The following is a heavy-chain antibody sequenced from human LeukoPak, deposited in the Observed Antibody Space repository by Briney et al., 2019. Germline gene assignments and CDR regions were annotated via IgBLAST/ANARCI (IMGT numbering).Heavy chain of an antibody. D-gene: IGHD2-15*01. V-gene: IGHV3-53*01. J-gene: IGHJ4*02. CDR3: AREGVAGDFDY. Sequence: PGGSLRLSCTGSGFTFSSYWMSWVRQAPGKGLEWVSVIYSGGSTYYADSVKGRFTISRDSSKNTLYLQMNSLRAEDTAVYYCAREGVAGDFDYWGQGTLVTVSS. CDR2: IYSGGST. CDR1: GFTFSSYW.